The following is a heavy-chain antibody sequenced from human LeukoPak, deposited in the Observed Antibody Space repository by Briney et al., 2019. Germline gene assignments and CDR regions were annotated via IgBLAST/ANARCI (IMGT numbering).Heavy chain of an antibody. J-gene: IGHJ6*03. V-gene: IGHV4-59*01. Sequence: PSETLSLTCSVSDDSITMYYWAWIRQPPGKGLEWIGYVDHTGSTNFNPSLNGRVSISRDTTKNLFSLRLRSVTAADTAVYFCARGRVSSSTWYSTYYYYFYMDVWGKGTTVTVSS. CDR3: ARGRVSSSTWYSTYYYYFYMDV. CDR1: DDSITMYY. D-gene: IGHD1-1*01. CDR2: VDHTGST.